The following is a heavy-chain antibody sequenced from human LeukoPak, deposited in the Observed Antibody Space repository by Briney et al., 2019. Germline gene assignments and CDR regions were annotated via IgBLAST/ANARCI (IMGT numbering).Heavy chain of an antibody. J-gene: IGHJ4*02. CDR2: INPNSGDT. CDR3: ARGRDEFDY. D-gene: IGHD3-10*01. CDR1: GYTFSAYY. Sequence: GASVKVSCKASGYTFSAYYIYWIRQAPGQGLECMGWINPNSGDTNPAHRFQGRVTMTRDKSISTAYMELRRLTSDDTAVYYCARGRDEFDYWGQGTLVTVSS. V-gene: IGHV1-2*07.